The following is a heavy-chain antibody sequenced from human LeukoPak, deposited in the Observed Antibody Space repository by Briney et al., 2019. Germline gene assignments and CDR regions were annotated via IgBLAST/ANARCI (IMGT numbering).Heavy chain of an antibody. CDR2: IPYDESDK. J-gene: IGHJ5*02. V-gene: IGHV3-30*02. D-gene: IGHD6-19*01. CDR1: GFPFSSYG. CDR3: ARDVEQWLAGKRENWFDP. Sequence: PGGSLRLSCAASGFPFSSYGMHWVRQAPGKGLEWVAFIPYDESDKFYADSVKGRFTISRDNSKNTLYLQMGSLRAEDMAVYYCARDVEQWLAGKRENWFDPWGQGTLVTVSS.